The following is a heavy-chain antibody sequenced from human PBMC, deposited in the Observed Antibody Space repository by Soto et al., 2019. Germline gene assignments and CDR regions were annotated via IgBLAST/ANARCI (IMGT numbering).Heavy chain of an antibody. Sequence: SLRLSCAASGFTFSSYWMHWVRQAPGKGLVWVSRINSDGSSTSYADSVKGRFTISRDNAKNTLYLQMNSLRAEDTAVYYCARVAAEVYDYIWGSYRSDMDVWGKGATVTVSS. CDR1: GFTFSSYW. CDR2: INSDGSST. D-gene: IGHD3-16*02. J-gene: IGHJ6*03. CDR3: ARVAAEVYDYIWGSYRSDMDV. V-gene: IGHV3-74*01.